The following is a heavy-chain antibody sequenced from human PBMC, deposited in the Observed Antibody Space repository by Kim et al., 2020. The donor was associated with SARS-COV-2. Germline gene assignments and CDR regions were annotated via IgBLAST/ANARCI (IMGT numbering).Heavy chain of an antibody. CDR2: VYPGDSDT. CDR1: GGSFIYYW. J-gene: IGHJ3*01. Sequence: GESLKISCKASGGSFIYYWIGWVRQMPGKGLEWMGIVYPGDSDTRYSPSFQGQVTISVDKSITTAYLQWTSLKASDTAMYYCASSTNTYYYDPGNYPLPQAFDVWGQGTMVTVSS. CDR3: ASSTNTYYYDPGNYPLPQAFDV. V-gene: IGHV5-51*01. D-gene: IGHD3-10*01.